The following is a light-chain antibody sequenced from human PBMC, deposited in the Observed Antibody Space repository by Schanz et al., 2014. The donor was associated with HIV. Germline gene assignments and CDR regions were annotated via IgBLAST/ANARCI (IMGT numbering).Light chain of an antibody. V-gene: IGLV2-14*02. Sequence: QSVLTQPASVSGSPGQSITISCTGTTSDVGSYNLVSWYQQHPGKAPKLMIYDVSNRPSGVSNRFSGSKSGNTASLTISGLQAEDEADYYCQSYDSGLSGWVFGGGTKLTVL. CDR1: TSDVGSYNL. J-gene: IGLJ3*02. CDR2: DVS. CDR3: QSYDSGLSGWV.